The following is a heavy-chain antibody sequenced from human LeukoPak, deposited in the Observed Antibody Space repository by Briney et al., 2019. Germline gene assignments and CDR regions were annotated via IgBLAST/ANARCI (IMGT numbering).Heavy chain of an antibody. D-gene: IGHD3-22*01. J-gene: IGHJ3*02. V-gene: IGHV1-2*02. CDR1: GYTFTSYA. CDR2: INPNSGGT. CDR3: ASGFMGYDRSGYYDDAFDI. Sequence: ASVKVSCKASGYTFTSYAMNWVRRAPGQGLEWMGWINPNSGGTNYEQKFQDRVTMTRDTSITTAYMDMSRLRSDDTAVYYCASGFMGYDRSGYYDDAFDIWGQGTTVTVSS.